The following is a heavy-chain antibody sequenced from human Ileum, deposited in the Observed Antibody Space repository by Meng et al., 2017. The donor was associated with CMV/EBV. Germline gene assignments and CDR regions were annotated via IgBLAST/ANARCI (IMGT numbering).Heavy chain of an antibody. CDR2: INQYGST. CDR3: VTADHHAIKY. J-gene: IGHJ4*02. Sequence: QEQIQQWGAGLLKPSETLSLTCSLGGSFSPYTWSWIRQAPGKGLEWIGEINQYGSTNFNPSVKSRVTISRDTSKNQFSLRLNSVTAADAAVYYCVTADHHAIKYWGQGTLVTVSS. D-gene: IGHD5-12*01. V-gene: IGHV4-34*01. CDR1: GSFSPYT.